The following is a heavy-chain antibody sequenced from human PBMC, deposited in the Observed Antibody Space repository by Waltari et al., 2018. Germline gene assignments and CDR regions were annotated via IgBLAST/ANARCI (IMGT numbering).Heavy chain of an antibody. Sequence: QLQLQESGPGLVKPSETLSLTCTVSGGSISSSRYYWGWSRQPPGKGLEWIGSIYYSGSTYYNPSLKSRVTISVDTSKNQFSLKLSSVTAADTAVYYCASGQRDPSLYYYYYYMDVWGKGTTVTISS. J-gene: IGHJ6*03. V-gene: IGHV4-39*07. CDR3: ASGQRDPSLYYYYYYMDV. CDR2: IYYSGST. CDR1: GGSISSSRYY.